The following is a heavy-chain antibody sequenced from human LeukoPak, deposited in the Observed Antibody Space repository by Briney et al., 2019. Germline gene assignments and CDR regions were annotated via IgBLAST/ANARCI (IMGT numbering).Heavy chain of an antibody. V-gene: IGHV3-30-3*01. CDR1: GFTFSGYA. J-gene: IGHJ4*02. D-gene: IGHD2-2*01. CDR2: ISYDGSNK. Sequence: GRSLRLSCAASGFTFSGYAMHWVRQAPGKGLEWVAVISYDGSNKYYADSVKGRLTISRDNAKSSLYLQMNSLRAEDTAVYYCANHLACGSTSCPPFDDWGQGTLVTVSS. CDR3: ANHLACGSTSCPPFDD.